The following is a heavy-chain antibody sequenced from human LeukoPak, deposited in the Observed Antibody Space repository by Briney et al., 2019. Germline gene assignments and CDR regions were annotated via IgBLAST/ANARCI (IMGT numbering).Heavy chain of an antibody. CDR3: ARKLRAGSHAFDI. Sequence: SETLSLTCSVSGYSISSGFYWGWIRQPPGKGQEFVGSMSHTGSTNYNPSLKSRVTISVDTSKNQFSLKLSSVTAADTAVYYCARKLRAGSHAFDIWGQGTMVTVSS. CDR1: GYSISSGFY. CDR2: MSHTGST. D-gene: IGHD4-17*01. V-gene: IGHV4-38-2*02. J-gene: IGHJ3*02.